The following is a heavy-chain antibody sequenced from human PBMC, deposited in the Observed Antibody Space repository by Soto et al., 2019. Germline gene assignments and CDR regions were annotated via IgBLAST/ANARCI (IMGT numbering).Heavy chain of an antibody. V-gene: IGHV4-39*01. J-gene: IGHJ6*02. Sequence: SETLSLTCTVSGGSISSSSYYWGWIRQPPGKGLEWIGNIYYSGSTYYNPSLKSRVTISVDTSKNQFSLRLSSVTAADTAVYYCASGYCSGGSCSGLYYYYAMDVWGQGTTVTVPS. CDR2: IYYSGST. CDR1: GGSISSSSYY. D-gene: IGHD2-15*01. CDR3: ASGYCSGGSCSGLYYYYAMDV.